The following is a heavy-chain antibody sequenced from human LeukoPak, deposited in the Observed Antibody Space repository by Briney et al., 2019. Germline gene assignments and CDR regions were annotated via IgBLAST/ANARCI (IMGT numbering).Heavy chain of an antibody. CDR2: IRYDGSNK. CDR1: GFTFSSYG. Sequence: GGSLRLSCAASGFTFSSYGMHWVRQAPGKGLEWVAFIRYDGSNKYYADSVKGRFTISRDNSKNTLYLQMNSLRAEDTAVYYYAKDPDCSSTSCPKYFQHWGQGTLVTVSS. D-gene: IGHD2-2*01. CDR3: AKDPDCSSTSCPKYFQH. J-gene: IGHJ1*01. V-gene: IGHV3-30*02.